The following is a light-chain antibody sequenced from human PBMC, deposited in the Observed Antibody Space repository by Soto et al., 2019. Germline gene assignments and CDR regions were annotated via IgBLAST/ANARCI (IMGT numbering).Light chain of an antibody. CDR1: SSDIGAGYD. CDR2: GNT. J-gene: IGLJ2*01. Sequence: QSVLTQPPSVSGAPGQRVTISCTGSSSDIGAGYDVHWYQQIPGTAPRLLIYGNTNRPSGVPDRFSGSQSGTSASLAITGLQAGDEADYYCQSYDSSLSGVIFGGGTKVTVL. V-gene: IGLV1-40*01. CDR3: QSYDSSLSGVI.